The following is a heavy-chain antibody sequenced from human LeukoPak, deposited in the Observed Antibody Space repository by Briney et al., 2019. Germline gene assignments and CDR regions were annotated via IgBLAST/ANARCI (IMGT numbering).Heavy chain of an antibody. CDR1: GGSISSYY. J-gene: IGHJ2*01. D-gene: IGHD5-24*01. V-gene: IGHV4-59*08. CDR3: GSVEMATIAGWYFDL. Sequence: PSETLSLTCTVSGGSISSYYWSWIRQPPGKGLEWIGYIYYSGSTNYNPSLKSRVTISVDTSKNQFSLKLSSVTAADTAVYYCGSVEMATIAGWYFDLWGRGTLVTVSS. CDR2: IYYSGST.